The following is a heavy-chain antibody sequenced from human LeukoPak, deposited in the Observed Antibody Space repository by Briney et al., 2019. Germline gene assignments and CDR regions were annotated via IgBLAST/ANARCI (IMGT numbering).Heavy chain of an antibody. CDR1: GFTFSSYW. D-gene: IGHD2-2*01. V-gene: IGHV3-7*01. J-gene: IGHJ4*02. CDR2: IKQDGSEK. Sequence: GGSLRLSCAASGFTFSSYWMSWVRQAPGKGLEWVANIKQDGSEKYYVDSVKGRFTISRDNAKNSLYLQMNSLRAEDTAVYYCARDRGVPAARSDYWGQGTLVTVSS. CDR3: ARDRGVPAARSDY.